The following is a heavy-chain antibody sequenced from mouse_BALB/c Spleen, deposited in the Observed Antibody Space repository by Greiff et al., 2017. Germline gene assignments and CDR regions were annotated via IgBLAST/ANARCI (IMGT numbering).Heavy chain of an antibody. CDR3: ARNPNYYGYVVYYAMDY. CDR2: IHYSGST. J-gene: IGHJ4*01. CDR1: GYSITSGYS. D-gene: IGHD1-2*01. Sequence: EVKVVESGPDLVKPSQSLSLTCTVTGYSITSGYSWPWIRQFPGNKLEWMGYIHYSGSTNYNPSLKSRISITRDTSKNQFFLQLNSVTTEDTATYYCARNPNYYGYVVYYAMDYWGQGTSVTVSS. V-gene: IGHV3-1*02.